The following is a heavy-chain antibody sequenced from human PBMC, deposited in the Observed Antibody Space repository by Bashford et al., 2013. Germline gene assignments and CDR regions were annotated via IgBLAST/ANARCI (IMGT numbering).Heavy chain of an antibody. CDR2: STLNSGGT. J-gene: IGHJ2*01. CDR1: GYTFTGYY. D-gene: IGHD6-13*01. V-gene: IGHV1-2*06. CDR3: ADLAAGYFDL. Sequence: ASVKVSCKAPGYTFTGYYIHWVRHGPWTKGLSGWDGSTLNSGGTNYAQVSFEGEGPPSTEGHVHQHTPTVELSRLRSDDTAVYYCADLAAGYFDLWGRGTLVTVSS.